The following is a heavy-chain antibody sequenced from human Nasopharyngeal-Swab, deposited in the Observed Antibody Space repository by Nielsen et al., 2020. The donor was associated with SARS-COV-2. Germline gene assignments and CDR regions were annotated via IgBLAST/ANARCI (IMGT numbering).Heavy chain of an antibody. V-gene: IGHV4-59*01. CDR2: IYYSEST. D-gene: IGHD3-3*01. Sequence: SETLSLTCTVSGGSISSYYWSWIRQPPGKGLEWIGYIYYSESTNYNPSLKSRVTISVDTSKNQFSLKPSSVTAADTAVYYCARGGGLGYYDFWSGYSQTSDAFDIWGQGTMVTVSS. J-gene: IGHJ3*02. CDR1: GGSISSYY. CDR3: ARGGGLGYYDFWSGYSQTSDAFDI.